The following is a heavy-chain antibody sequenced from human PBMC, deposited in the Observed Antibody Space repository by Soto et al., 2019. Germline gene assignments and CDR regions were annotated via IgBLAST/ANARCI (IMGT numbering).Heavy chain of an antibody. CDR3: ARSYGGNSGTFDF. J-gene: IGHJ4*02. D-gene: IGHD4-17*01. CDR1: GGSFSGYY. Sequence: QVQLQQWGAGLLKPSETLSLTCAVYGGSFSGYYWSWIRQPPGKGLECIGEINHSGSTNYNPSLKSRFTISVDTSKNQFSLKLSSVTAADTAVYYCARSYGGNSGTFDFWGQGTLVTVSS. CDR2: INHSGST. V-gene: IGHV4-34*01.